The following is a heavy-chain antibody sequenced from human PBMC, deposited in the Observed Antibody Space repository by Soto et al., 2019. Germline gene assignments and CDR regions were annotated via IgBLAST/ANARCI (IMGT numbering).Heavy chain of an antibody. J-gene: IGHJ5*02. CDR2: IATYNSNK. CDR1: GDTFTNFG. Sequence: HLVQSGPEVQKPGASVTVSCKTSGDTFTNFGLSWVRQAPGQGLEWMGCIATYNSNKNYVQKIQGRHTTTTNTSTSTGYMEMKSLEYDNTAVYYCARVLRGVVNWFDPWSQGTLVTVSS. CDR3: ARVLRGVVNWFDP. V-gene: IGHV1-18*01. D-gene: IGHD3-10*01.